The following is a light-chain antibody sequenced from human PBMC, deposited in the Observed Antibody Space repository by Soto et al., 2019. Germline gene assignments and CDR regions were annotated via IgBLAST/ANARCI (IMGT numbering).Light chain of an antibody. J-gene: IGKJ1*01. CDR2: GAS. Sequence: EIVMTQSPATLSVSPGERATLSCRASQRVSSNLAWYQQKPGQAPRLLIYGASTRATGIPARFSGSGSETESTLTISSLQSEDFAVYYCQQYNNWPPWTFGQGTKVDIK. CDR1: QRVSSN. V-gene: IGKV3-15*01. CDR3: QQYNNWPPWT.